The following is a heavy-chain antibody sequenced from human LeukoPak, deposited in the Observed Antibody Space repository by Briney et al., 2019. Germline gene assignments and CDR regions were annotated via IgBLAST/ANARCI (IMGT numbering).Heavy chain of an antibody. CDR1: GFTLNDHH. D-gene: IGHD6-13*01. V-gene: IGHV3-72*01. Sequence: GGSLRLSCAASGFTLNDHHMEWVRQAPGKGLEWVGRIKNKRGSYTADYAASVKGRFTLSRDDSQNSLYLQMNSLKIEDTAVYYCGRDTATALDYWGQGTLVTVSS. CDR3: GRDTATALDY. J-gene: IGHJ4*02. CDR2: IKNKRGSYTA.